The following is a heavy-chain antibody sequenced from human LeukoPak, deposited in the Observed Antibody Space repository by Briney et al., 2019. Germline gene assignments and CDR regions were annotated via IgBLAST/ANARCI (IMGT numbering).Heavy chain of an antibody. D-gene: IGHD4-11*01. Sequence: GRPLRLSCAASGFTFSSYGMHWVRQAPGKGLEWVAVISYDGSNKYYADSVKGRFTISRDNSKNTLYLQMNSLRAEDTAVYYCARTARSYSDFNWFDPWGQGTLVTVSS. J-gene: IGHJ5*02. CDR3: ARTARSYSDFNWFDP. V-gene: IGHV3-30*03. CDR1: GFTFSSYG. CDR2: ISYDGSNK.